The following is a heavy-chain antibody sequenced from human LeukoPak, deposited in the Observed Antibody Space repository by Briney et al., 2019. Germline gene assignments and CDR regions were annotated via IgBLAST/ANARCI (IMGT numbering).Heavy chain of an antibody. CDR1: GGSISSYY. CDR3: ARGSVAIDY. V-gene: IGHV4-59*12. D-gene: IGHD2-15*01. CDR2: IYSSGST. J-gene: IGHJ4*02. Sequence: SETLTLTCTVSGGSISSYYWNWVRQPPGKGLEWIGNIYSSGSTDYNPSLKSRVTISVDTSKNQFSLKLSSVTAADTAVYYCARGSVAIDYWGQGTLVTVSS.